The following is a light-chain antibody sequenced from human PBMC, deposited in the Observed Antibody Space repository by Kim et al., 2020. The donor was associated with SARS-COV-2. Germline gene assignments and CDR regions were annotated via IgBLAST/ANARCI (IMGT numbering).Light chain of an antibody. CDR1: QSILNY. V-gene: IGKV3-11*01. Sequence: SPGETATHAHTARQSILNYFDKYQQKPAQAPRLLIYDAPNRATGMPARYSSNGYWKYFTLTISGLDPDDFAFCYCQQRNHCPPKFTLRQETKLEL. CDR3: QQRNHCPPKFT. J-gene: IGKJ2*01. CDR2: DAP.